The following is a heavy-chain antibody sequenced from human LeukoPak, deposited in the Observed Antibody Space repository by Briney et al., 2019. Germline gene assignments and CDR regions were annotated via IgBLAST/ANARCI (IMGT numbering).Heavy chain of an antibody. J-gene: IGHJ4*02. CDR2: ISGSGGST. CDR3: AKDGAVAGTGTEIDY. CDR1: GFTFSSYA. Sequence: GGSLRLSCAASGFTFSSYAMSWVRQAPGKGLEWLSAISGSGGSTYYADSVKGRFTISRDNSKNTLYLQMNSLRAEDTAVYYCAKDGAVAGTGTEIDYWGQGTLVTVSS. V-gene: IGHV3-23*01. D-gene: IGHD6-19*01.